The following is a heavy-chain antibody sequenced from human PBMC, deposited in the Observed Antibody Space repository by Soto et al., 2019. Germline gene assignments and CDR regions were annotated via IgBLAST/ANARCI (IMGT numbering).Heavy chain of an antibody. Sequence: QLQLQGSGPGLVKPSETLSLTCTVFGGSISSRRYYWGWIRQPPGKGLEWIGSIYYSGNTYYSPSLKSXXTISVATSKTQFSLRLSSVTAADTAVYFCAGHLGRADCVAPWGQGTLVTVSS. CDR1: GGSISSRRYY. V-gene: IGHV4-39*01. D-gene: IGHD2-21*02. CDR2: IYYSGNT. CDR3: AGHLGRADCVAP. J-gene: IGHJ5*02.